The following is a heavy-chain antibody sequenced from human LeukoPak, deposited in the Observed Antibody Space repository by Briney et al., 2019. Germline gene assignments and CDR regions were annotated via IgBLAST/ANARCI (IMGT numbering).Heavy chain of an antibody. D-gene: IGHD6-13*01. CDR1: GFTFGDYA. V-gene: IGHV3-49*04. J-gene: IGHJ4*02. CDR2: IRSKAYGGTT. Sequence: PGRSLRLSXTASGFTFGDYAMSWVRQAPGKGLEWVGFIRSKAYGGTTEYAASVKGRFTISRDDSKSIAYLQINSLKTEDTAVYYCTREQQQLGRGFDYWGQGTLVTVSS. CDR3: TREQQQLGRGFDY.